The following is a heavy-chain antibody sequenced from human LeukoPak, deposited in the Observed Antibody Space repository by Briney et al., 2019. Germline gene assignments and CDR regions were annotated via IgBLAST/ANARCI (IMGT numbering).Heavy chain of an antibody. D-gene: IGHD1-26*01. CDR1: GFTFSYYT. Sequence: GGSLRLSCAASGFTFSYYTMNWVRQAPGKGLEWVSSISSSSSDIYYADSVKGRFTISRDNAKNSLYLQMNSLRAEDTAVFYCARGIVGGTGTRHFGNWGQGTLVTVPS. CDR2: ISSSSSDI. CDR3: ARGIVGGTGTRHFGN. V-gene: IGHV3-21*06. J-gene: IGHJ4*02.